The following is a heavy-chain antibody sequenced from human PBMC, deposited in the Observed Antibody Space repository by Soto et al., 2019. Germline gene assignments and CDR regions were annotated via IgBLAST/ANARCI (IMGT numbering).Heavy chain of an antibody. J-gene: IGHJ2*01. CDR3: VKVWGYSYNYWYFDL. D-gene: IGHD5-18*01. CDR2: ISSNGGST. CDR1: GFTFSSYA. V-gene: IGHV3-64D*08. Sequence: GGSLRLSCSASGFTFSSYAMHWVRQAPGKGLEYVSAISSNGGSTYYADSVKGRFTISRDNSKNTLYLQMSSLRAEDTAVYYCVKVWGYSYNYWYFDLWGRGTLVTVSS.